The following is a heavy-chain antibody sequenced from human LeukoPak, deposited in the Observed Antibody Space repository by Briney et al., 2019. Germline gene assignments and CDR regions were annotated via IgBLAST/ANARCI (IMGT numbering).Heavy chain of an antibody. CDR3: ARYSRSSSWYATFDY. Sequence: SETLSLTCTVSGGSISSYYWSWIRQPPGKLLEWIGYIYYSGSTNYNPSLKSRVTISVDTSKNQFSLKLSSVTAADTAVYYCARYSRSSSWYATFDYWGQGTLVTVSS. J-gene: IGHJ4*02. D-gene: IGHD6-13*01. CDR2: IYYSGST. V-gene: IGHV4-59*01. CDR1: GGSISSYY.